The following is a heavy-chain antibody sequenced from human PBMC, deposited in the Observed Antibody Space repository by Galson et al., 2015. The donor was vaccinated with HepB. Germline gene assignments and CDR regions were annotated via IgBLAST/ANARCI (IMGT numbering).Heavy chain of an antibody. Sequence: SLRLSCAASGFTFTNHAIHWVRQAPGKGLEYVSVISGNGHDTYYAESVKGRFSVSRDNSRNWLFLQMSSLRPEDTAVYYCVRDWTYDFWSGYLGAFGLWGQGTLVTVSS. J-gene: IGHJ3*01. CDR2: ISGNGHDT. D-gene: IGHD3-3*01. CDR3: VRDWTYDFWSGYLGAFGL. CDR1: GFTFTNHA. V-gene: IGHV3-64D*09.